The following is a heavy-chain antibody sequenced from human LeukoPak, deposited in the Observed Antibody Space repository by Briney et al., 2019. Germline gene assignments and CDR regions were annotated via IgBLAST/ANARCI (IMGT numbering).Heavy chain of an antibody. D-gene: IGHD3-22*01. V-gene: IGHV4-59*01. CDR3: ERVRVSSGSHPWYFDY. Sequence: SETLSLTCTVSRGSISSYYWSWIRQPPGQGLEWIGYIYYSGSTDYNPSLKSRVNISVDTSKNQFSLKLSSVTAADTAVYYCERVRVSSGSHPWYFDYWGQGTLVTVSS. CDR2: IYYSGST. J-gene: IGHJ4*02. CDR1: RGSISSYY.